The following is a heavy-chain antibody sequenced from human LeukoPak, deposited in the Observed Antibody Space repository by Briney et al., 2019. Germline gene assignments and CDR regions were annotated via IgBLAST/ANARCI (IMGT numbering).Heavy chain of an antibody. CDR1: GGSISSSSYY. J-gene: IGHJ4*02. D-gene: IGHD6-6*01. CDR2: IYYSGST. V-gene: IGHV4-39*01. Sequence: PSETLPLTCTVSGGSISSSSYYWGWIRQPPGKGLEWIGSIYYSGSTYYNPSLKSRVTISVDTSKNQFSLKLSSVTAADTAVYYCARLGIAARPSKLHDSSIDYWGQGTLVTVSS. CDR3: ARLGIAARPSKLHDSSIDY.